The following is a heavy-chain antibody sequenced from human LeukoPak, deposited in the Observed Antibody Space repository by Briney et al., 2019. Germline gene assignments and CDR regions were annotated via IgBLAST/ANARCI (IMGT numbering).Heavy chain of an antibody. D-gene: IGHD6-19*01. Sequence: GGSLRLSCAASGFTFSSYAMHWVRQAPGKGLEWVAVISYDGSNKYYADSVKGRFTISRDNSKNTLYLQMNSLRAEDTAVYYCARDSAVAVRAFDIWGQGTMVTVSS. CDR3: ARDSAVAVRAFDI. CDR2: ISYDGSNK. J-gene: IGHJ3*02. V-gene: IGHV3-30*04. CDR1: GFTFSSYA.